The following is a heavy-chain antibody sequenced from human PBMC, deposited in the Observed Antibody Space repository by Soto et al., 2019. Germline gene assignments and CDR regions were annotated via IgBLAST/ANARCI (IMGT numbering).Heavy chain of an antibody. Sequence: EVQLVESGGGLVQPGGSLRLSCVASGFTFSSYAMHWVRQAPGKGLEYVSAISSNGGATYYANSVNGRFTISRDNSKNTLYLQMGSLRAEDMAVYYWARVRTAYYFDYWGQGALVTVSS. CDR2: ISSNGGAT. CDR1: GFTFSSYA. J-gene: IGHJ4*02. CDR3: ARVRTAYYFDY. D-gene: IGHD4-17*01. V-gene: IGHV3-64*01.